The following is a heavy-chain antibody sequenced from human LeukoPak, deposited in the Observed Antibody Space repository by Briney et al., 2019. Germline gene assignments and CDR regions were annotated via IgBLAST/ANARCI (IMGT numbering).Heavy chain of an antibody. Sequence: SETLSLTCTVSGGSISSYYWSWIRQPPGKGLEWIGYIYYSGSTNYNPSLKSRVTISVDTSKNQFSLKLSSVTVADTAVYYCARGLSIAVAGLPRNNWFDPWGQGTLVTVSS. V-gene: IGHV4-59*01. J-gene: IGHJ5*02. CDR1: GGSISSYY. CDR3: ARGLSIAVAGLPRNNWFDP. CDR2: IYYSGST. D-gene: IGHD6-19*01.